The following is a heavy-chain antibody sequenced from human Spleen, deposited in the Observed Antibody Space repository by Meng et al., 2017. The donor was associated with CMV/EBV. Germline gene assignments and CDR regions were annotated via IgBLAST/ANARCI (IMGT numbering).Heavy chain of an antibody. J-gene: IGHJ4*02. CDR1: GFTFGDYA. CDR2: IRSKAYGGTT. CDR3: TRGTYDFWSGYFIRMQV. D-gene: IGHD3-3*01. V-gene: IGHV3-49*04. Sequence: GESLKISSTASGFTFGDYAMSWVRQAPGKGLEWVGFIRSKAYGGTTEYAASVKGRFTISRDDSKSIAYLQMNSLKTEDTAVYYCTRGTYDFWSGYFIRMQVWGQGTLVTVSS.